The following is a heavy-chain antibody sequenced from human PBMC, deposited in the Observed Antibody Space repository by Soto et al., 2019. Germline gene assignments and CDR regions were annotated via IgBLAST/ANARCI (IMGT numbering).Heavy chain of an antibody. Sequence: GGSLRLSCAASGFTFSSYAMSWVRQAPGKGLEWVSAISGSGGSTYYADSVKGRFTISRDNSKNTLYLQMNSLRAEDTAVYYCAKSGYYYGSGSYLYYFDYWGQGTLVTVSS. J-gene: IGHJ4*02. V-gene: IGHV3-23*01. CDR2: ISGSGGST. CDR3: AKSGYYYGSGSYLYYFDY. CDR1: GFTFSSYA. D-gene: IGHD3-10*01.